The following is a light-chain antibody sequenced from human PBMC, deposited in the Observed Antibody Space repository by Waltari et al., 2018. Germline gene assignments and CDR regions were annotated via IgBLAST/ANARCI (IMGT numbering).Light chain of an antibody. J-gene: IGKJ1*01. CDR2: GAS. CDR1: QSIRSN. CDR3: QQYDNWLWT. Sequence: IVMTQSPATLSVFPGERATLSCRARQSIRSNLAWYQPKPGQAPRLLISGASTRATGSPARFSGSGSGTEFTLTISSLQSEDFAVYFCQQYDNWLWTYGQGTKVEIK. V-gene: IGKV3-15*01.